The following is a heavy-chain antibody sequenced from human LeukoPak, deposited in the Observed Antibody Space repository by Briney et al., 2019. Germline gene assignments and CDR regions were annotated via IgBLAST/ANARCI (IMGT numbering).Heavy chain of an antibody. CDR1: GYTFTSYG. CDR3: ARSSDSGSYFDY. V-gene: IGHV1-18*01. D-gene: IGHD1-26*01. CDR2: ISAYNGNT. Sequence: ASVKVSCKASGYTFTSYGISWVRQAPGQGLEWMGWISAYNGNTNYAQKLQGRVTMTTDTSTSTAYMELRSLRSDDAAVYYCARSSDSGSYFDYWSQGTLVTVSS. J-gene: IGHJ4*02.